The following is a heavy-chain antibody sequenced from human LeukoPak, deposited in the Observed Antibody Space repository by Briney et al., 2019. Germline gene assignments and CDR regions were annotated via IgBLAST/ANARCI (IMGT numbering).Heavy chain of an antibody. Sequence: PGGSLRLSCAASGFTVSSNYMSWVRQAPGKGLEWVSSISVGGSDIYYADSVKGRFTISRDNAQNSVYLQMDSLRAEDTAVYYCARDRINDFWSVSYASDYYYMDVWGRGTTVIVSS. CDR3: ARDRINDFWSVSYASDYYYMDV. J-gene: IGHJ6*03. D-gene: IGHD3-3*01. V-gene: IGHV3-21*01. CDR2: ISVGGSDI. CDR1: GFTVSSNY.